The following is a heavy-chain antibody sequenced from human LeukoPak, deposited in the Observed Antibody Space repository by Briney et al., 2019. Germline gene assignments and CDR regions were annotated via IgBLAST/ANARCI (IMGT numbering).Heavy chain of an antibody. CDR2: IIPIFGTA. CDR3: ARDGSHKLLWFGESGNWFDP. Sequence: SVKVSCKASGGTFSSYAISWVRQAPGQGLEWMGGIIPIFGTANYAQKFQGRVTITADESTSTAYMELSSLRSEDTAVYYCARDGSHKLLWFGESGNWFDPWGQGTLVTVSS. D-gene: IGHD3-10*01. J-gene: IGHJ5*02. CDR1: GGTFSSYA. V-gene: IGHV1-69*13.